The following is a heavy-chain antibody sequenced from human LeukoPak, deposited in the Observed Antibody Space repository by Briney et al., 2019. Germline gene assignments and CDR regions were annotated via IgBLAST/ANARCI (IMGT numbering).Heavy chain of an antibody. V-gene: IGHV3-48*03. Sequence: PGGSLRLSCAASGFTFSSYEMNWVRQAPGKGLEWVSYISRGGSTIYYADSVKGRFTISRDNAKNSLYLQMSSLRAEDTAVYYCARDTSGYYTFDYWGQGTLVTVSS. D-gene: IGHD5-12*01. J-gene: IGHJ4*02. CDR1: GFTFSSYE. CDR2: ISRGGSTI. CDR3: ARDTSGYYTFDY.